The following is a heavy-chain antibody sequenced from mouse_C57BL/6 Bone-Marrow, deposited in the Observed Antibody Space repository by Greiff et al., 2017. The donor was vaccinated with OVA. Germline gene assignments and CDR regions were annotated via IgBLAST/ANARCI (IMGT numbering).Heavy chain of an antibody. Sequence: EVQLQQSGAELVRPGASVKLSCTASGFNIKDDYMHWVKQRPEQGLEWIGWIDPENGDTEYASKFQGKATITADTSSNTAYLQLSSLTSEDTAVYYGTLYYDRTWFAYWGRGTLVTVSA. CDR3: TLYYDRTWFAY. D-gene: IGHD2-4*01. CDR1: GFNIKDDY. CDR2: IDPENGDT. J-gene: IGHJ3*01. V-gene: IGHV14-4*01.